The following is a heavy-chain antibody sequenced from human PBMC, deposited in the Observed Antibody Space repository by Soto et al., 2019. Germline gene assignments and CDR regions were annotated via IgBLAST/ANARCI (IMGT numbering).Heavy chain of an antibody. J-gene: IGHJ5*02. CDR1: GGTFSSYA. V-gene: IGHV1-69*12. CDR2: IIPIFGTA. Sequence: QVQLVQSGAEVKKPGSSVKVSCKASGGTFSSYAISWVRQAPGQGLEWMGGIIPIFGTANYAQKFQGRVTIAGNEPTSTAYRELSSLRSGDTAVYSCAGREGKPGTTGGWFAPGGQGTLFTVSS. CDR3: AGREGKPGTTGGWFAP. D-gene: IGHD1-1*01.